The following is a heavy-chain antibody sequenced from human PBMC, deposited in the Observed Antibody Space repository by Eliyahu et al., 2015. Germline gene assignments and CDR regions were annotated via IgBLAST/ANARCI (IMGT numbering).Heavy chain of an antibody. Sequence: QVQLVESGGGVVQPGRSXXLXCAXSGFPFNLYGMNWVRQAPGQGLEWGAVVSFDGRDKYYADSVKGRFTISRDNSKNTLYLQMNTLRVEDTAVYYCAKDSGQQLSTGDSWGQGTLVAVSS. J-gene: IGHJ4*02. CDR3: AKDSGQQLSTGDS. CDR1: GFPFNLYG. D-gene: IGHD6-13*01. V-gene: IGHV3-30*18. CDR2: VSFDGRDK.